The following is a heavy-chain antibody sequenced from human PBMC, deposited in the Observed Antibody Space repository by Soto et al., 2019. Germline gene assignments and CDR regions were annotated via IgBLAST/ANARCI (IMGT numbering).Heavy chain of an antibody. CDR3: AGDRVRVVTAIVALWGRGRVENHVGYGMDV. J-gene: IGHJ6*02. Sequence: QVQLVESGGGVVQPGRSLRLSCAASGFTFSSYAMHWVRQAPGKGLEWVAVISYGGSNKSYADSVKGRFTISVDNSKNAVDLQRNXLXAXDXXIYYCAGDRVRVVTAIVALWGRGRVENHVGYGMDVWGQGTTVTVSS. D-gene: IGHD2-21*02. CDR1: GFTFSSYA. V-gene: IGHV3-30-3*01. CDR2: ISYGGSNK.